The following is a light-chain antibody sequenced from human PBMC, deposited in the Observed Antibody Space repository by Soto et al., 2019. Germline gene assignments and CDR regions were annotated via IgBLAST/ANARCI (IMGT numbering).Light chain of an antibody. CDR2: TAS. Sequence: DIQMTQSPSSLSASVGDRVTITCRASQGISNYLAWYQQKPGKLPKLLIYTASTLQSGVPSRFSGSGSGTDFTLTISGLQAEDYATYFCQQTYSDPPWTFGQGTKVEV. CDR3: QQTYSDPPWT. CDR1: QGISNY. J-gene: IGKJ1*01. V-gene: IGKV1-27*01.